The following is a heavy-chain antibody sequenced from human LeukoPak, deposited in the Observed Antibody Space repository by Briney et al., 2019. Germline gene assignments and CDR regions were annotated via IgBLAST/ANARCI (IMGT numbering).Heavy chain of an antibody. V-gene: IGHV1-69*13. J-gene: IGHJ3*02. CDR2: IIPIFGTA. CDR3: ARDALSVVVTAISAFDI. D-gene: IGHD2-21*02. Sequence: GASVKVSCKASGGTFSSYAISWVRQAPGQGLEWMGGIIPIFGTANYAQKFQGRVTITADESTSTAYMELRSLRSDDTAVYYCARDALSVVVTAISAFDIWGQGTMVTVSS. CDR1: GGTFSSYA.